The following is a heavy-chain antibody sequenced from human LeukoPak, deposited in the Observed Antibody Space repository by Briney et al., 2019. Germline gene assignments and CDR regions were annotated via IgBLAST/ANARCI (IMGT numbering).Heavy chain of an antibody. V-gene: IGHV4-4*02. J-gene: IGHJ4*02. CDR1: GGSVTSTNW. CDR3: AREGGFYRPLDY. Sequence: SETLSLTCGVSGGSVTSTNWWTWVRQPPGKGLEWIGEVHLDGRTNYNPSLKSRLTMSVDLSENHVSLKLTSVTAADTAVYYCAREGGFYRPLDYSGQGTLVTASS. CDR2: VHLDGRT. D-gene: IGHD3-3*01.